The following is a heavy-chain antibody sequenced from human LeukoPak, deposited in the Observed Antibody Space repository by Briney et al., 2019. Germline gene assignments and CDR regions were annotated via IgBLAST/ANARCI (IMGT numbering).Heavy chain of an antibody. CDR3: ARQFGLMRSYRHLDH. Sequence: SETLSLTCNVSSGSISSYYWTWARQPQGKTLQWIGNVYFNGDTNFNPSLKSRVTISVDTSNNQFSLKLSSVTAADTAVYYCARQFGLMRSYRHLDHWGPGILVTVSA. J-gene: IGHJ4*02. D-gene: IGHD3/OR15-3a*01. CDR2: VYFNGDT. CDR1: SGSISSYY. V-gene: IGHV4-59*08.